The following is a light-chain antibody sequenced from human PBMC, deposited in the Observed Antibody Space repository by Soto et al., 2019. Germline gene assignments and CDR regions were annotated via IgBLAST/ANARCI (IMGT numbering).Light chain of an antibody. CDR2: EVS. J-gene: IGLJ1*01. Sequence: QSALTQPPSASGSPGQSVTISCTGTSSDVGGYNYVSWYQQHPGKAPKLMIYEVSKRPSGVPDRFSGSKSGNTASLIVSGLQAEDEADYYCSSYAGSHSLYVFGTGTKVTVL. CDR1: SSDVGGYNY. CDR3: SSYAGSHSLYV. V-gene: IGLV2-8*01.